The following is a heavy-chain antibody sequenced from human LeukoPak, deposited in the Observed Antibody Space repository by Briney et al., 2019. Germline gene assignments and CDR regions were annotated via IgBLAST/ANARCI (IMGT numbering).Heavy chain of an antibody. CDR2: IKEDGSEK. CDR3: ARITIFGVVTGFDY. J-gene: IGHJ4*02. CDR1: GFIFTDYW. V-gene: IGHV3-7*01. D-gene: IGHD3-3*01. Sequence: GGSQRLSCAASGFIFTDYWMYGVRQAPGRGLAWGANIKEDGSEKNYVDSVKGRFTISSDNAKNSVYLQMNSLRVEDTAVYYCARITIFGVVTGFDYWGQGTLVTVSS.